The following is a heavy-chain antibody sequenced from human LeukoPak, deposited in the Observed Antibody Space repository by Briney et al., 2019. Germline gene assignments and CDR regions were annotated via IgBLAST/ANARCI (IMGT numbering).Heavy chain of an antibody. CDR2: IKSKTDGGTT. J-gene: IGHJ4*02. Sequence: GGSLRLSCAASGFTFSNAWMSWVRQAQGKGLEWVGHIKSKTDGGTTGYAAPVKGRFTISRDDSKNTLYLHMNSLRAEDTAVYYCARRATTERGHSYGLDYWGQGTLVTVSS. V-gene: IGHV3-15*01. CDR3: ARRATTERGHSYGLDY. CDR1: GFTFSNAW. D-gene: IGHD5-18*01.